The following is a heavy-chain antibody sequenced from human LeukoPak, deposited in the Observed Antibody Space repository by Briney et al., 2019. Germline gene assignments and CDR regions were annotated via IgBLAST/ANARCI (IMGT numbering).Heavy chain of an antibody. CDR2: FDPEDGEI. V-gene: IGHV1-24*01. J-gene: IGHJ3*02. CDR3: AADRGDYSGSYWTAFDI. Sequence: EASVKVSCKVSEYTLTELSMHWVRQAPGKGLEWLGGFDPEDGEIIYAQKFQGRVTMSDDTSTDTAYMELGSPRSDDTAVYYCAADRGDYSGSYWTAFDIWGQGTMVTVSS. D-gene: IGHD1-26*01. CDR1: EYTLTELS.